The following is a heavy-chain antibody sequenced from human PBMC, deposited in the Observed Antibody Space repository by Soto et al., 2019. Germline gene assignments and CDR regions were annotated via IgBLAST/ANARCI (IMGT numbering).Heavy chain of an antibody. Sequence: SGPTLVKPTQTLTLTCTFSGFSLSTSGMCVSWIRQPPGKALEWLARIDWDDDKYYSTSLKTRLTISKDTSKNQVVLTMTNMDPVDTATYYCARIRSLEGYGVHFDYWGQGTLVTVSS. D-gene: IGHD5-12*01. CDR2: IDWDDDK. J-gene: IGHJ4*02. V-gene: IGHV2-70*11. CDR3: ARIRSLEGYGVHFDY. CDR1: GFSLSTSGMC.